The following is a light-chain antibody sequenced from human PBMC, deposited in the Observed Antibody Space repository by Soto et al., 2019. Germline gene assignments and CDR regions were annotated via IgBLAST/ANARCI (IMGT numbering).Light chain of an antibody. Sequence: QSVLTQPPSVSVAPGQKVTISCSGSSCNIGNNYVSWYQQLPGTAPKLLIYDNNKRPSGIPDRFSGSKSGTSATLGITGLQTGDEADYYCGTWDSSLSAYVFGTGTKLTVL. CDR3: GTWDSSLSAYV. CDR2: DNN. CDR1: SCNIGNNY. J-gene: IGLJ1*01. V-gene: IGLV1-51*01.